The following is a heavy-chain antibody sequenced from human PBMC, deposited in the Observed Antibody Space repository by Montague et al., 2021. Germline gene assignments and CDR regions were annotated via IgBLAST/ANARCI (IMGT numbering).Heavy chain of an antibody. J-gene: IGHJ6*03. CDR1: GGSINSYY. D-gene: IGHD3-10*01. Sequence: SQTLSLTCSVSGGSINSYYWTWIRQPPGKGLEWIGHIYHSGSTDYNPSLKSRVTILVDTSKNQFSLKLNSVTAADTAVYYCARERSFFDTDDYIYYYMDVWGKGTTVTVSS. CDR3: ARERSFFDTDDYIYYYMDV. CDR2: IYHSGST. V-gene: IGHV4-59*12.